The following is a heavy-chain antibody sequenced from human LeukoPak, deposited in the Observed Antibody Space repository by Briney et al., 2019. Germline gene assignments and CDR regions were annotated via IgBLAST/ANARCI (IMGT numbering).Heavy chain of an antibody. J-gene: IGHJ6*02. D-gene: IGHD6-19*01. CDR2: TYYRSKWYN. Sequence: SQTLSLTCAISGDSVSRNWIRQSPSRGLEWLGRTYYRSKWYNDYALSVKSRITINPDTSKNQFSLQLNSVTPEDTAVYYCAREWGIAVAMGMDVWGQGTTVTVSS. CDR3: AREWGIAVAMGMDV. V-gene: IGHV6-1*01. CDR1: GDSVS.